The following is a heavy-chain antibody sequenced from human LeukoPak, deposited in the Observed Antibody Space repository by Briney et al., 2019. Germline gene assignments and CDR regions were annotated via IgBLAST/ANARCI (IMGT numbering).Heavy chain of an antibody. D-gene: IGHD6-19*01. CDR3: ARTHRSGWYVYYYMDV. CDR1: GGSTSSGDYY. CDR2: IYYSGST. J-gene: IGHJ6*03. V-gene: IGHV4-61*08. Sequence: KASETLSLTCTVSGGSTSSGDYYWSWIRQPPGKGLEWIGYIYYSGSTNYNPSLKSRVTISVDTSKNQFSLKLSSVTAADTAVYYCARTHRSGWYVYYYMDVWGKGTTVTVSS.